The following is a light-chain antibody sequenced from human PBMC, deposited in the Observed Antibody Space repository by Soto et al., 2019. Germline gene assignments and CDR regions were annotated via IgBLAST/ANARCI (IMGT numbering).Light chain of an antibody. V-gene: IGKV1-5*01. J-gene: IGKJ1*01. CDR3: QQYHSYSWT. Sequence: DVQMTQSPSTLSASVGDRATITCRASQSINNWLAWYQQKPGKGPKLLIYDASGLQTGVPSRFSGSGSGTEFTLTINNLQPDDFATYYRQQYHSYSWTFGQGTKVEIK. CDR1: QSINNW. CDR2: DAS.